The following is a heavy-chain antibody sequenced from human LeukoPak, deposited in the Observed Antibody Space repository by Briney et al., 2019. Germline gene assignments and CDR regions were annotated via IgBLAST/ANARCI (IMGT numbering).Heavy chain of an antibody. CDR3: ARGRFLEWLGDAFDI. V-gene: IGHV1-18*01. J-gene: IGHJ3*02. CDR2: ISAYNGNT. Sequence: ASVKVSCKASGYTFTSYGISWVRQAPGQGLEWMGWISAYNGNTNYAQKLQGRVTMTTDTSTSTAYMELRSLRSDDTAVYYCARGRFLEWLGDAFDIWGQGTMVTVSS. CDR1: GYTFTSYG. D-gene: IGHD3-3*01.